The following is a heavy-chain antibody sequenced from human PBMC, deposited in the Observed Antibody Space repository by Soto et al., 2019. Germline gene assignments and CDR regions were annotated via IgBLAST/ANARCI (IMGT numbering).Heavy chain of an antibody. CDR3: ARDSEYDFCSSYYAAYYYYGMDV. V-gene: IGHV3-74*01. CDR2: SNSDGSSA. D-gene: IGHD3-3*01. CDR1: GFTLSSYW. Sequence: GESLRRSCAASGFTLSSYWMHWVRQGPGQRLVWFSRSNSDGSSASYADSVTGRFAISRDNPTNTLYLQMNSLRAADTAGYYCARDSEYDFCSSYYAAYYYYGMDVWGQGTTVTVSS. J-gene: IGHJ6*02.